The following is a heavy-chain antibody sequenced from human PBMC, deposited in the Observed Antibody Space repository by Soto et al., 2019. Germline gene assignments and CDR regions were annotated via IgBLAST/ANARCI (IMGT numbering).Heavy chain of an antibody. D-gene: IGHD3-3*01. V-gene: IGHV1-2*04. CDR3: ARAFLEWLSLDY. CDR1: GYTFTAYY. CDR2: INPYSGGT. Sequence: ASVKVSCKSSGYTFTAYYIHWVRQAPGQGLEWMGWINPYSGGTNYAEKFQGWVTMTRETSSSTAYMDLTRLTADDTAVYYCARAFLEWLSLDYWGQGSLVTVSS. J-gene: IGHJ4*02.